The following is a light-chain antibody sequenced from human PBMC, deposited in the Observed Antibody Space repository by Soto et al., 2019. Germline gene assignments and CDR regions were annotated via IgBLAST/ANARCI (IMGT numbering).Light chain of an antibody. CDR1: SSDVGNYNY. CDR2: EVS. CDR3: TSHTTSNTWV. V-gene: IGLV2-14*01. J-gene: IGLJ3*02. Sequence: QSALTQPASVSGSPGQSITISCTGTSSDVGNYNYVSWYQQHPGKAPQLMIYEVSNRPSGVSNRFSGSKSGNTASLTISGLQAEDEADYYCTSHTTSNTWVFGGGTKVTVL.